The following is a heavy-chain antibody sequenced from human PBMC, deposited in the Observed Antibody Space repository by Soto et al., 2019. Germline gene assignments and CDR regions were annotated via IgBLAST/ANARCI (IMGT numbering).Heavy chain of an antibody. D-gene: IGHD1-1*01. J-gene: IGHJ3*02. Sequence: DVQLVASGGGLIQPGGSLRLSCAALGLTVRGKKYITWVRQAPGKGLEWVSALYDVDGTYYADSAKCRFTISRDNSNNIIYLQMNSLGPDDTAVYYFASWLEREHAYDIWGLGTMVTVSS. CDR3: ASWLEREHAYDI. V-gene: IGHV3-53*01. CDR1: GLTVRGKKY. CDR2: LYDVDGT.